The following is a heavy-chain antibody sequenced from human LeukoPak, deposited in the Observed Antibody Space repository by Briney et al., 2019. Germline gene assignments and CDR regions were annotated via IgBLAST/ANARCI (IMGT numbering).Heavy chain of an antibody. CDR2: IRYDGSNK. J-gene: IGHJ4*02. V-gene: IGHV3-30*02. CDR1: GFTFSTYG. Sequence: PGGSLRLSCAASGFTFSTYGMHWVRQAPGKGLEWVAFIRYDGSNKYYADSVKGRFTISRDNSKNMLYLQMNSLRAEDTAVYYCAKLVPEKIRITMIVEDYWGQGTLVTVSS. D-gene: IGHD3-22*01. CDR3: AKLVPEKIRITMIVEDY.